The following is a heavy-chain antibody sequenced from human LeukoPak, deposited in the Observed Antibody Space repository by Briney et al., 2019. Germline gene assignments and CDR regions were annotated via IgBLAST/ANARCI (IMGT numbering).Heavy chain of an antibody. CDR1: GLSFGNYW. V-gene: IGHV3-7*03. D-gene: IGHD3-16*01. Sequence: GGSLRLSCAASGLSFGNYWMNWVRQSPGKGLEWVANIKQDGSEKHYVDSVKGRFTISRDNAKNSLYLQMSNLRAEDTAVYFCARGGGLDVWGQGPRSPSP. CDR3: ARGGGLDV. J-gene: IGHJ6*02. CDR2: IKQDGSEK.